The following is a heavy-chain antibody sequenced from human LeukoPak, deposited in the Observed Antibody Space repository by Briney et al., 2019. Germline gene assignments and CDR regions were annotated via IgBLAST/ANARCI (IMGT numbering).Heavy chain of an antibody. V-gene: IGHV1-46*01. CDR1: GYTFTSYY. CDR3: ASVAAAGPYNWFDP. CDR2: INPSGGST. Sequence: EASVKVSCKASGYTFTSYYMHWVRQAPGQGLEWMGIINPSGGSTSYAQKFQGRVTISVDTSKNQFSLKLSSVTAADTAVYYCASVAAAGPYNWFDPWGQGTLVTVSS. J-gene: IGHJ5*02. D-gene: IGHD6-13*01.